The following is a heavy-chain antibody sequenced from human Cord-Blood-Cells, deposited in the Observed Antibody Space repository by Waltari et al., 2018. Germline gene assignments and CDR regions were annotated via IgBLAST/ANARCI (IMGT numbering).Heavy chain of an antibody. CDR1: GGSISSSSYS. J-gene: IGHJ5*02. Sequence: QLQLQESGPGLVKPSETLSRTCTVSGGSISSSSYSWGWIRQPPGKGLVWIGSIYYSGSTYYNPSLKSRVTISVDTSKNQFSLKLSSVTAADTAVYYCARHWGTYYDFWSGDNWFDPWGQGTLVTVSS. CDR2: IYYSGST. CDR3: ARHWGTYYDFWSGDNWFDP. V-gene: IGHV4-39*01. D-gene: IGHD3-3*01.